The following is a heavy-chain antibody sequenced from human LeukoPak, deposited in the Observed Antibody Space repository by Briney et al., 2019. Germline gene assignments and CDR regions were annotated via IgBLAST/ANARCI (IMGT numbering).Heavy chain of an antibody. CDR3: ARGLIYFEV. CDR2: IKDDGSEK. Sequence: GGSLRLSCAASGFTFSTYWMTWVRQAPGKGLEWVANIKDDGSEKSYEDSVKGRFTISRDNANNAVYLQMDTLRVEHTAVYYCARGLIYFEVWGQGTLVSVSS. D-gene: IGHD3-9*01. V-gene: IGHV3-7*04. CDR1: GFTFSTYW. J-gene: IGHJ4*02.